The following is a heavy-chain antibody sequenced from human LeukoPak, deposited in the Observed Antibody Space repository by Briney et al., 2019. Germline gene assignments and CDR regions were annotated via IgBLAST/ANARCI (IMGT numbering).Heavy chain of an antibody. CDR2: IGSKAYGGTT. D-gene: IGHD6-13*01. J-gene: IGHJ4*02. CDR1: GFTFGDYA. Sequence: GGSLRLSCTASGFTFGDYAMTWVCQDPGKGLEGVGFIGSKAYGGTTEYAASVEGRFTISRDDSKSIVYLQMNSPKTEDTAVYYCSRDSSWSFDYWGQGTLVTVSS. CDR3: SRDSSWSFDY. V-gene: IGHV3-49*04.